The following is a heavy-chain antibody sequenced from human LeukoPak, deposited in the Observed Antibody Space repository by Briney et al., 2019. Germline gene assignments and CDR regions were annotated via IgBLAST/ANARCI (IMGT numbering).Heavy chain of an antibody. CDR3: ARKEDYGDYFDH. D-gene: IGHD4-17*01. J-gene: IGHJ4*02. CDR1: GGSISSSNW. CDR2: IYHSGST. Sequence: TSETLSLTCAVSGGSISSSNWWSWVRQPPGKGLEWIGEIYHSGSTNYNPSLKSRVTISVDKSKNQFSLKLSSVTAADTAVYYCARKEDYGDYFDHWGQGTLVTVSS. V-gene: IGHV4-4*02.